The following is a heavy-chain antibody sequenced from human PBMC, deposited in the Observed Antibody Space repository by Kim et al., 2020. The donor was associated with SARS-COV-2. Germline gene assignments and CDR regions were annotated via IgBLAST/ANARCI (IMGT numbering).Heavy chain of an antibody. Sequence: SLKCRVTLSEDTSKNPFSLRLSSVTAADTAVYYCARGIAVAGDYYYYMDVWGKGTTVTVSS. D-gene: IGHD6-19*01. J-gene: IGHJ6*03. V-gene: IGHV4-39*01. CDR3: ARGIAVAGDYYYYMDV.